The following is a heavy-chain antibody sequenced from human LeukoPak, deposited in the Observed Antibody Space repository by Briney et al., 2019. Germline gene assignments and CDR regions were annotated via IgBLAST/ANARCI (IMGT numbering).Heavy chain of an antibody. CDR1: GGSISSYY. J-gene: IGHJ4*02. CDR3: ARGYSYYYFDY. V-gene: IGHV4-59*08. D-gene: IGHD5-12*01. Sequence: PSETLSLTCTVSGGSISSYYWSWIRQLPGQGLEWIGYVYSGSTSYNPSLKSRVTISVDTSKNQFSLKVNSVTAADTAVYYCARGYSYYYFDYWGQGALFTVSS. CDR2: VYSGST.